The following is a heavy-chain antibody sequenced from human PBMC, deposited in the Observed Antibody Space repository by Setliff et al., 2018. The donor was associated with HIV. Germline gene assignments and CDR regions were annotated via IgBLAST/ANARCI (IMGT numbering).Heavy chain of an antibody. CDR2: IFTSGST. Sequence: TLSLTCTVSGGSISSYYWSWIRQPPGKGLEWIGYIFTSGSTNYNPSLKSRVTISVDTSKNQFSLKLSSVTAADTAVYYCAGHSPSDYWGQGTLVTVSS. V-gene: IGHV4-4*09. CDR1: GGSISSYY. CDR3: AGHSPSDY. J-gene: IGHJ4*02.